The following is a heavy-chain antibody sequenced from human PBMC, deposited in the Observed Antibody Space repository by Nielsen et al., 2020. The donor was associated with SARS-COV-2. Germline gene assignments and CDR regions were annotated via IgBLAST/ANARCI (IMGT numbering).Heavy chain of an antibody. J-gene: IGHJ5*02. Sequence: GESLKISCAASGFTFSDYYMSWIRQAPGKGLEWVSYISSSGSTIYYADSVKGRFTISRDNAKNSLYLQMNSLRAEDTAVYYCARHYYDSSGYYYLNWFDPWGQGTLVTVSS. CDR2: ISSSGSTI. CDR3: ARHYYDSSGYYYLNWFDP. CDR1: GFTFSDYY. V-gene: IGHV3-11*04. D-gene: IGHD3-22*01.